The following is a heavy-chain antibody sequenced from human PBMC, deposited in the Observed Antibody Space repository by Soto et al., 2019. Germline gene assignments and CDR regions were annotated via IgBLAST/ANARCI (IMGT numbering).Heavy chain of an antibody. Sequence: PVGSLRLSCAASGFTFSSYWMSWVRQAPGKGLEWVANIKQNGSEKYYVDSVEGRFTISRDNARNTLSLLMNSMRADDTAVYYCARLSGDHSAFFSYGMDAWGQGTTVTVSS. CDR3: ARLSGDHSAFFSYGMDA. J-gene: IGHJ6*02. D-gene: IGHD2-21*01. CDR1: GFTFSSYW. CDR2: IKQNGSEK. V-gene: IGHV3-7*01.